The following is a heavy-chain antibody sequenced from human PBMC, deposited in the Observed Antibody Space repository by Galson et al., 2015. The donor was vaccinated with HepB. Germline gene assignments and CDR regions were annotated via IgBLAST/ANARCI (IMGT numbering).Heavy chain of an antibody. J-gene: IGHJ4*02. D-gene: IGHD3-22*01. CDR2: INAGTGNT. V-gene: IGHV1-3*01. CDR3: ARSFSSYYRFSYFDY. CDR1: GYSFTSYA. Sequence: SVKVSCKASGYSFTSYAMHWVRQAPGQRLEWMGWINAGTGNTKYSQKFQGRVTITRDTSASTDYMELSSLRAEDTAVYYCARSFSSYYRFSYFDYWGQGTLVTVSS.